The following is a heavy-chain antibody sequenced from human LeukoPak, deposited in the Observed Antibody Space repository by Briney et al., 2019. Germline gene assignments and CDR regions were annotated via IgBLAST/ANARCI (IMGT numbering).Heavy chain of an antibody. D-gene: IGHD6-19*01. J-gene: IGHJ4*02. CDR2: ITGSGTTI. Sequence: GGSLRLSCAASGFTFSDYYMNWVRQAPGQGLEWLSYITGSGTTIYYADSVRGRFTISRDNAKNSLYLQMNSLRDEDTAVYYCASGYSGGSYGIDYCGQGTLVIVSS. CDR3: ASGYSGGSYGIDY. V-gene: IGHV3-11*04. CDR1: GFTFSDYY.